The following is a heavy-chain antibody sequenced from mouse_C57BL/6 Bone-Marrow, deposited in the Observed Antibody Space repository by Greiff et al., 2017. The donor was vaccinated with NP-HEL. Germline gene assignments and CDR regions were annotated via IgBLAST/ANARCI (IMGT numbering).Heavy chain of an antibody. D-gene: IGHD2-4*01. CDR1: GFSLTSYA. Sequence: VKLMESGPGLVAPSQRLSIPCTVSGFSLTSYAISWVRQPPGKGLEWLGVIWTGGGTNYNSALKSRLSISKDNSKSQVFLKMNSLQTDDTPRYYCARYFFYDYDAHYFDYWGQGTTLTVSS. CDR2: IWTGGGT. CDR3: ARYFFYDYDAHYFDY. J-gene: IGHJ2*01. V-gene: IGHV2-9-1*01.